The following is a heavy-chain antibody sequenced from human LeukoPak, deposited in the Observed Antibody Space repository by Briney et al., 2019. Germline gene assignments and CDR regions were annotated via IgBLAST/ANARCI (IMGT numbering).Heavy chain of an antibody. CDR2: IWYDGSNK. CDR3: AKDARLYGDYVPYFDY. CDR1: GFTFSLYA. D-gene: IGHD4-17*01. V-gene: IGHV3-33*06. Sequence: GGSLRLACAASGFTFSLYALTWVRQAPGKGLEWVAVIWYDGSNKYYADSVKGRFTISRDNSKNTLYLQMNSLRAEDTAVYYCAKDARLYGDYVPYFDYWGQGTLVTVSS. J-gene: IGHJ4*02.